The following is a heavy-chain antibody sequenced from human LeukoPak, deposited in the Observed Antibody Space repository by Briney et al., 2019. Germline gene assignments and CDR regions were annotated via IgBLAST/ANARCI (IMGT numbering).Heavy chain of an antibody. CDR2: INHSGST. Sequence: SETLSLTCAVYGGSFSGYYWSWIRQPPGKGLEWIGEINHSGSTNYNPSLKSRVTISVDTSKNQFSLKLSSVTAADTAVYYCARRSTGVVITLDYWGQGTLVTVSS. D-gene: IGHD3-22*01. J-gene: IGHJ4*02. V-gene: IGHV4-34*01. CDR3: ARRSTGVVITLDY. CDR1: GGSFSGYY.